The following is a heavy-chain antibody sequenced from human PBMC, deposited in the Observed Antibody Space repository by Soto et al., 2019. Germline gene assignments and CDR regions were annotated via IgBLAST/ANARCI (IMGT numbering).Heavy chain of an antibody. D-gene: IGHD6-19*01. CDR1: GFTVATTG. J-gene: IGHJ5*02. V-gene: IGHV3-30*18. CDR2: ISHSGTSK. CDR3: AKDWGSSGWFNWFNP. Sequence: QVQLVESGGGVVQPGASLQVACAASGFTVATTGMHWVRQAPGKGLEWVAMISHSGTSKVYIDSLQGRFTISRDNARNNLYLQMSSLRPEDTAIYYCAKDWGSSGWFNWFNPWGQGVLVTVSS.